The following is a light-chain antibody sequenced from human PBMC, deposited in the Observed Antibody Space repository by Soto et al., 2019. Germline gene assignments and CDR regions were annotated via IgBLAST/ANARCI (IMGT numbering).Light chain of an antibody. J-gene: IGLJ2*01. CDR3: QTWVTGIQV. Sequence: QLVLTQSPSASASLGASVKLTCTLSSGHSSYAIAWHQQQPEKGPRYLMKLNSDGSHSKGDGIPDRFSGSSSGAERYLTISSLQSEDEADYYCQTWVTGIQVFGGGTKGTVL. CDR1: SGHSSYA. V-gene: IGLV4-69*01. CDR2: LNSDGSH.